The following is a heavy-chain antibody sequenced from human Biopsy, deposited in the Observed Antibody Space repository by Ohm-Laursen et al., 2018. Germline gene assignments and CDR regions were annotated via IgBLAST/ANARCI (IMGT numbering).Heavy chain of an antibody. D-gene: IGHD3-16*01. V-gene: IGHV4-61*08. CDR3: ARVKGEWPEYEFDK. CDR2: IFYSGTT. J-gene: IGHJ4*02. Sequence: SDTLSLTCTVSGASVNTFDFYWAWIRQPPGKGLEWIGYIFYSGTTKYNPSLQRRVRLSLDTANNQFSLTLRSVSAADTATYYCARVKGEWPEYEFDKWGQGILVTVSS. CDR1: GASVNTFDFY.